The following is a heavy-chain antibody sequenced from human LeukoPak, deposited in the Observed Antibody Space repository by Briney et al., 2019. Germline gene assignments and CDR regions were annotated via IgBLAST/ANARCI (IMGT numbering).Heavy chain of an antibody. Sequence: PGGSLRLSCAASGFTFNIYAMSWIRQAPGKGLEWFSTIRGTDGYTYYADSVKGRFTISRDNSKNSLYLQMNSLRAEDTAVYYCARDGLTVTSVYYYYGMDVWGQGTTVTVSS. CDR1: GFTFNIYA. J-gene: IGHJ6*02. V-gene: IGHV3-23*01. D-gene: IGHD4-11*01. CDR2: IRGTDGYT. CDR3: ARDGLTVTSVYYYYGMDV.